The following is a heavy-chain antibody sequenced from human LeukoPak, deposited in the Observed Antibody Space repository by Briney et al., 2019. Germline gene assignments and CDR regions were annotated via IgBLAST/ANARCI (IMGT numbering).Heavy chain of an antibody. CDR2: ISSGSSYI. CDR1: GFTFSTYN. V-gene: IGHV3-21*01. CDR3: AVAGSRYFDY. Sequence: GGSLRLSCSASGFTFSTYNMTCVRQAPGKGLEWVSFISSGSSYIYYADSVKGRFTISRDNAKNSLYLQMNSLRAEDTAVYYCAVAGSRYFDYWGQGTLVTVSP. D-gene: IGHD6-19*01. J-gene: IGHJ4*02.